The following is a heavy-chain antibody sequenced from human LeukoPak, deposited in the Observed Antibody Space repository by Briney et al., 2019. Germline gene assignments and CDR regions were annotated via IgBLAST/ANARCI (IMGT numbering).Heavy chain of an antibody. CDR3: ARGGHFDWLLIDY. V-gene: IGHV3-30*04. CDR2: ISYDGSNK. J-gene: IGHJ4*02. D-gene: IGHD3-9*01. CDR1: GFTFSSYA. Sequence: GKSLRLSCAASGFTFSSYAMHWVRQAPGKGLEWVAVISYDGSNKYYADSVKGRFTISRDNSKNTLYLQMNSLRAEDTAVYYCARGGHFDWLLIDYWGQGTLVTVSS.